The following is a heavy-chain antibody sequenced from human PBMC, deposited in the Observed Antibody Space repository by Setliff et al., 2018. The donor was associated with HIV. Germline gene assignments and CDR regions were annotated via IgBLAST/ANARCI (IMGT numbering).Heavy chain of an antibody. CDR3: VKGYTSTWGPFDY. Sequence: GGSLRLSCAVSGFFFSDHYMSWIRQAPGKGLEWVSYISFSGNTIYYRDSVRGRFTIARDNARNSLYLQMNSLKAEDTAVYYCVKGYTSTWGPFDYWGQGTLVTVSS. J-gene: IGHJ4*02. D-gene: IGHD6-13*01. CDR2: ISFSGNTI. V-gene: IGHV3-11*01. CDR1: GFFFSDHY.